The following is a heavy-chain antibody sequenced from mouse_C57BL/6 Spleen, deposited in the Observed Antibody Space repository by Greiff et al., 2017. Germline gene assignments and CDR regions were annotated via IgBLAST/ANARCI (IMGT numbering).Heavy chain of an antibody. CDR1: GFNIKDDY. CDR2: IDPENGDT. D-gene: IGHD2-4*01. Sequence: VQLQQSGAELVRPGASVKLSCTASGFNIKDDYMHWVKQRPEQGLEWIGWIDPENGDTEYASKFQGKATITADTSSNTAYLQLSSLTSEDTAVYYCTTRDYDRFAYWGQGTLVTVSA. V-gene: IGHV14-4*01. J-gene: IGHJ3*01. CDR3: TTRDYDRFAY.